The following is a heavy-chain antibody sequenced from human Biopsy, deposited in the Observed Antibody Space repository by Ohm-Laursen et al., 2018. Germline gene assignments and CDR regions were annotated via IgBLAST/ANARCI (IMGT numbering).Heavy chain of an antibody. D-gene: IGHD5-24*01. CDR1: DGPLNSYY. J-gene: IGHJ5*02. Sequence: GTLSLTCTVSDGPLNSYYWSWIRQPPGKGLEWIGYIYYSGIAANYNPSLKGRVTISVDTSKHQFSLRLTSATAADTAVYYCARGGFGLDGYNSPWGRGTLVIVSS. CDR2: IYYSGIA. V-gene: IGHV4-59*01. CDR3: ARGGFGLDGYNSP.